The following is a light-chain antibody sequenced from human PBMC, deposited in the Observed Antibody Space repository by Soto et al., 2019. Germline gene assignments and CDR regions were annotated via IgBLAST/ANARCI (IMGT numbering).Light chain of an antibody. CDR3: SSYAGSNNSV. CDR1: SSDVGGYNY. V-gene: IGLV2-8*01. Sequence: QSALTQPPSASGSPGQSVTISCTGTSSDVGGYNYVSWYQQHPGKAPKLMIYEVSKRPSGVPDRFSGSKSGNTASLTVSWLQAEDEADYYCSSYAGSNNSVFGTGTKVTVL. J-gene: IGLJ1*01. CDR2: EVS.